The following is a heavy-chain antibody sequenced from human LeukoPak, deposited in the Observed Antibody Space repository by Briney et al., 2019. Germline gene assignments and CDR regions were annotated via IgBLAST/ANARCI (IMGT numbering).Heavy chain of an antibody. Sequence: GGSLRLSCATSGFTFSTYSMNWVRQAPGKGLEWVSSISGSGRYMYYADSAKGRFTISRDNTKNSLFLRMNSLRAEDTAVYYCARGGRWDHHRFDYWGQGTLVTVSS. D-gene: IGHD4-23*01. CDR1: GFTFSTYS. V-gene: IGHV3-21*01. CDR3: ARGGRWDHHRFDY. J-gene: IGHJ4*02. CDR2: ISGSGRYM.